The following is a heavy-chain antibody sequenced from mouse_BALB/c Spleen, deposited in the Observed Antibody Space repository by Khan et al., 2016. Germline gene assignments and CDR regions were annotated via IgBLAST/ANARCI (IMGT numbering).Heavy chain of an antibody. CDR3: ARTYGNYGYFDG. J-gene: IGHJ1*01. V-gene: IGHV5-4*02. CDR1: GFSFSDYY. D-gene: IGHD2-1*01. Sequence: EVQLQESGGGLVRPGGSLKLSCAASGFSFSDYYMYWVRQTPEKRLEWVATISDGGSYTYYSDSVKGRFTISIDNAKNNLYLQMSSLKSEDTAMYYCARTYGNYGYFDGWGAGTTVTVSS. CDR2: ISDGGSYT.